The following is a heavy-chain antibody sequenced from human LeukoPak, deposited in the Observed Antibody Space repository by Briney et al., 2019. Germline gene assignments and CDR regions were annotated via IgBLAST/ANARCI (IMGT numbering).Heavy chain of an antibody. CDR3: ASEQKGGLSGNLGCLFASYYTYYYMDV. V-gene: IGHV1-46*01. CDR2: INPSDGAT. D-gene: IGHD3-3*01. CDR1: GYTFTMYF. Sequence: WASVTVSCKASGYTFTMYFIHWVRQAPGQGLEWMGMINPSDGATGYAQRFQGRVTITRDRSTTTVYMDLRRLRSEETAGYFCASEQKGGLSGNLGCLFASYYTYYYMDVWGRGTTVTVSS. J-gene: IGHJ6*03.